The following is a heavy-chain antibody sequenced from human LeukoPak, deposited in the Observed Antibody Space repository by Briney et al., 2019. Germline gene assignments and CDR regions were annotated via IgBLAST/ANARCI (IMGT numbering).Heavy chain of an antibody. D-gene: IGHD2-15*01. CDR2: ICSGGST. CDR1: GFTVSSNY. Sequence: SGGSLRLSCAASGFTVSSNYMSWVRQAPGKGLEWVSVICSGGSTYYADSVKGRFTISRDNSKNTLYLQMNSLRAEDTAVYYCARDPDCSGGSCYEGGDYWGQGTLVTVSS. V-gene: IGHV3-53*01. J-gene: IGHJ4*02. CDR3: ARDPDCSGGSCYEGGDY.